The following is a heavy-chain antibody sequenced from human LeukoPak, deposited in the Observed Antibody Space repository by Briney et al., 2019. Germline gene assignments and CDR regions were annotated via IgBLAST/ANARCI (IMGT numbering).Heavy chain of an antibody. V-gene: IGHV4-34*01. Sequence: SETLSLTCAVYGGSFSGYYWSWIRQPPGRGLEWIGEINHSGGTNYNPSLKSRVTISVDTSKNQFSLKLSSVTAADTAVYYCAREGGVGATSGYAFDIWGQGTMVTVSS. CDR3: AREGGVGATSGYAFDI. J-gene: IGHJ3*02. CDR2: INHSGGT. CDR1: GGSFSGYY. D-gene: IGHD1-26*01.